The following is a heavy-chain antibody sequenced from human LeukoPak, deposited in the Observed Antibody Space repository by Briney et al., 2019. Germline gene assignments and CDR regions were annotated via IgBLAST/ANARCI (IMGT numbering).Heavy chain of an antibody. Sequence: SETLSLTCTLPVDAPRGSHWSWIPEPPEGGVEWIGYIYYCGSTNYNPSLNRRVSMSMDTSKNQLSLTLTSVTAADTALYYCARRALSGSTTRGVNWYFDLGGGGTLVSVFS. CDR1: VDAPRGSH. J-gene: IGHJ2*01. V-gene: IGHV4-59*01. CDR3: ARRALSGSTTRGVNWYFDL. CDR2: IYYCGST. D-gene: IGHD3-10*01.